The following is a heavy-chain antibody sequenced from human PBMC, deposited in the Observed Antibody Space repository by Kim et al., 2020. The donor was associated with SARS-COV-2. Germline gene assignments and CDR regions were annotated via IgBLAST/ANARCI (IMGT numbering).Heavy chain of an antibody. CDR2: IYLSGTT. D-gene: IGHD3-10*01. CDR3: ARDRPHTYGSGTYMDV. Sequence: SETLSLTCAVSGGSISTINWWSCVRQPPGKGLEWIGEIYLSGTTPYNPSLESRVSISVDKSKNQFSLKLSSVTAADTAVYYCARDRPHTYGSGTYMDVWGQGTTVTVS. J-gene: IGHJ6*02. CDR1: GGSISTINW. V-gene: IGHV4-4*02.